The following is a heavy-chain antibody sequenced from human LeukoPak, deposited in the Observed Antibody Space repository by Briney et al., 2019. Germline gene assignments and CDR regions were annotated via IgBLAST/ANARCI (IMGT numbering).Heavy chain of an antibody. D-gene: IGHD6-13*01. J-gene: IGHJ5*02. CDR1: GGSISSYY. CDR2: IYYSGST. CDR3: AREYSSSWYGWFDP. V-gene: IGHV4-59*01. Sequence: SETLSLTCTVSGGSISSYYWSWIRQPPGKGLEWIGYIYYSGSTNYNPSLKSRVTISIDTSKNQFSLKLSSVTAADTAVYYCAREYSSSWYGWFDPWGQGTLVTVSS.